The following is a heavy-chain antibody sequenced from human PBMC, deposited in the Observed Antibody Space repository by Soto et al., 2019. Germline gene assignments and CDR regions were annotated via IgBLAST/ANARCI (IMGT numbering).Heavy chain of an antibody. D-gene: IGHD6-19*01. Sequence: PSETLSLTCTVSGDSISSGSYWGWIRQPPGEGPEWIASIYHGATTFYNPSLKSRISISVDTSKNQFSLRLTSVTAADTATYYCARVHVMVVAGSTFDYWGPGTLVTISS. CDR2: IYHGATT. CDR1: GDSISSGSY. V-gene: IGHV4-38-2*02. CDR3: ARVHVMVVAGSTFDY. J-gene: IGHJ4*03.